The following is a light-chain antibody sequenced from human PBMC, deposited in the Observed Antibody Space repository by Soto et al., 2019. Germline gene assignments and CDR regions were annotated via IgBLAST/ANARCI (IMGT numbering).Light chain of an antibody. CDR2: GAS. CDR3: QQYGSSPVT. V-gene: IGKV3-20*01. CDR1: QSVSSSY. J-gene: IGKJ5*01. Sequence: EIVLTQSPGTLSLSPGERATLSCRASQSVSSSYLAWYQQKPGQAPRLLIYGASSRATGIPDRFSGSGSGTDFTLTISRLEPEDFAVYFCQQYGSSPVTFGQWTRLEIK.